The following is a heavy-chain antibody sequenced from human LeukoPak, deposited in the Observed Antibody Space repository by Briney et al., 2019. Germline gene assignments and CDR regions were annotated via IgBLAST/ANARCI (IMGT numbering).Heavy chain of an antibody. CDR3: AKVPDYDILTGHSLAFDY. V-gene: IGHV3-23*01. D-gene: IGHD3-9*01. CDR2: ISGSGGST. CDR1: GFTFSSYA. J-gene: IGHJ4*02. Sequence: GGSLRLSCAASGFTFSSYAMSWVRQAPGNGLEWVSAISGSGGSTYYADSVKGRFTISRDNSKNTLYLQMNSLRAEDTAVYYCAKVPDYDILTGHSLAFDYWGQGTLVTVSS.